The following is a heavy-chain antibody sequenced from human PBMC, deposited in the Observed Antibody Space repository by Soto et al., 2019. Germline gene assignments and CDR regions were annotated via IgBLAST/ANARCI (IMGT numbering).Heavy chain of an antibody. CDR1: GGSISSDYYY. J-gene: IGHJ4*02. CDR3: AGELSNSPEYFYF. Sequence: SETLSLTCTVSGGSISSDYYYWSWIRQPPGKGLEWIGYIYYSGRTAYNPSLKSRIIISIDTSKNQFSLSLNSLNAADTAVYYCAGELSNSPEYFYFWGLGTLVTAPQ. D-gene: IGHD6-6*01. V-gene: IGHV4-30-4*01. CDR2: IYYSGRT.